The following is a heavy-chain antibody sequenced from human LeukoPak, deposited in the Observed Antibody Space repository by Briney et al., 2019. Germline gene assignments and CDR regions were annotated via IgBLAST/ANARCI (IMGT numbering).Heavy chain of an antibody. V-gene: IGHV3-23*01. CDR2: LTGGGGST. Sequence: GGSLRLSCAASGFTFSSYAMSWVRQGPGKGLEWVSALTGGGGSTYYADSVKGRFTISRDNSKNTLYLQMNSLRAEDTAVYYCANDLRAYYYGSGSYHHWGQGTLVTVSS. J-gene: IGHJ4*02. D-gene: IGHD3-10*01. CDR1: GFTFSSYA. CDR3: ANDLRAYYYGSGSYHH.